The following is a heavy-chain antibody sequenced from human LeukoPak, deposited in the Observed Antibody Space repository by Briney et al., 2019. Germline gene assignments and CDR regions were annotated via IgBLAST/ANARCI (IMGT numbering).Heavy chain of an antibody. D-gene: IGHD3-3*02. CDR2: IRSKANSYAT. J-gene: IGHJ4*02. CDR3: TIFLSPGMPPY. V-gene: IGHV3-73*01. Sequence: GGSLRLSCAASGFTFSGSAMHWVRQASGKGLEWVGRIRSKANSYATAYAASVKGRFTISRDDSKNTAYLQVNSLKTEDTAVYYCTIFLSPGMPPYWGQGTLVTVSS. CDR1: GFTFSGSA.